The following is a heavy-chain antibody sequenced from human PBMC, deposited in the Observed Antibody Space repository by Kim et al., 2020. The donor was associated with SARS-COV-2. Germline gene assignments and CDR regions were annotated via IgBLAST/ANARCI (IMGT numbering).Heavy chain of an antibody. V-gene: IGHV1-18*01. Sequence: ASVKVSCKASGYTFTSYGISWVRQAPGQGLEWMGWISAYNGNTNYAQKLQGRVTMTTDTSTSTAYMELRSLRSDDTAVYYCARDEAPWDYDYVWGSPNPLSYWGQGTLVTVSS. CDR1: GYTFTSYG. CDR2: ISAYNGNT. CDR3: ARDEAPWDYDYVWGSPNPLSY. D-gene: IGHD3-16*01. J-gene: IGHJ4*02.